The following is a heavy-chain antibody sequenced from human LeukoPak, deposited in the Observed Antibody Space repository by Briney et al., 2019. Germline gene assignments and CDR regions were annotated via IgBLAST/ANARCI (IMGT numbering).Heavy chain of an antibody. CDR3: ARGLYGDYTIRTFDY. V-gene: IGHV7-4-1*02. CDR2: INTNTGNP. D-gene: IGHD4-17*01. CDR1: GYTFTSYA. J-gene: IGHJ4*02. Sequence: GASVKVSCKASGYTFTSYAMNWVRQAPGQGLEWMGWINTNTGNPTYAQGFTGRFAFSLDTSVSTAYLQISSLKAEDTAVYYCARGLYGDYTIRTFDYWGQGTLVTVSS.